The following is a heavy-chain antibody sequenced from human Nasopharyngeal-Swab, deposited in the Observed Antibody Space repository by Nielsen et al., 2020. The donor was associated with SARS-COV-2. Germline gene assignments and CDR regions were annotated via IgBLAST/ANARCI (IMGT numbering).Heavy chain of an antibody. V-gene: IGHV3-23*01. D-gene: IGHD2-21*01. CDR3: AKAPYLRGLDV. J-gene: IGHJ6*02. CDR2: ISGSGDTT. CDR1: GFIFSGSA. Sequence: RGSLRLSCAASGFIFSGSAMHWVRQAPGKGLEWVSIISGSGDTTYYADSVNDRFTISRDNSKNTLYLQMNSPRVEDTALYYCAKAPYLRGLDVWGQGTTVTVSS.